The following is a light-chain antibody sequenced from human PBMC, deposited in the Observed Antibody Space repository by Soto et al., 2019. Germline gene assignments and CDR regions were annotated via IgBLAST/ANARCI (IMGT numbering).Light chain of an antibody. J-gene: IGKJ2*02. V-gene: IGKV3-20*01. CDR2: GAS. CDR1: QSVSSNF. CDR3: QQYGSSPGT. Sequence: EIVLTQSPGTLSLSPGERATLSCRASQSVSSNFLAWYQQKPGQAPKLLISGASSRDTGIPDRFSGSGSGTDFTLTISRLEPEDFALYSCQQYGSSPGTFGQGTKLEIK.